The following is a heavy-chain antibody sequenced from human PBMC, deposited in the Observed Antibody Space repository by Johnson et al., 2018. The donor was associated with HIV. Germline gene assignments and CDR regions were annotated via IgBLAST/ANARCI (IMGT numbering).Heavy chain of an antibody. V-gene: IGHV3-33*08. D-gene: IGHD4-23*01. J-gene: IGHJ3*02. Sequence: PGRSLRLSCAASGFTFSSYGMNWVRQTPGNGLEWVAFIRYDGSNKFYADSVKGRFTISRDNSKNTLYLQMNSLRAEDTALYYCAREGGGNLEAFDIWGQGTLVTVSS. CDR1: GFTFSSYG. CDR2: IRYDGSNK. CDR3: AREGGGNLEAFDI.